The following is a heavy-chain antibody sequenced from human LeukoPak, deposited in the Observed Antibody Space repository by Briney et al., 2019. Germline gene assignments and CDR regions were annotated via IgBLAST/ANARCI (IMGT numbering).Heavy chain of an antibody. J-gene: IGHJ4*02. D-gene: IGHD5-12*01. V-gene: IGHV3-21*04. Sequence: PGGSLRLSCAASGFTFSSYSMNWVRQAPGKGLEWVSSISSSSGYIYYADSVKGRFTISRDNAKNSLYLQMNSLRAEDTAVYYCARFRATITYGASDYWGQGTLVTVSS. CDR2: ISSSSGYI. CDR3: ARFRATITYGASDY. CDR1: GFTFSSYS.